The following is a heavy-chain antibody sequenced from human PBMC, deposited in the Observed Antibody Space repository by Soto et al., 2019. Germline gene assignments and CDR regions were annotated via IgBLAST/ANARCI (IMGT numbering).Heavy chain of an antibody. J-gene: IGHJ6*03. V-gene: IGHV4-34*01. Sequence: SGTLYITCAAYGGSFSGYYWSWIRQHPGKGLEWIGEINHSGSTNYNPSLKSRVTISVDTSKNQFSLKLSSVTAADTAVYYCARGRGGDYYYYMDVWGKGTTVTVSS. CDR3: ARGRGGDYYYYMDV. CDR1: GGSFSGYY. CDR2: INHSGST. D-gene: IGHD3-16*01.